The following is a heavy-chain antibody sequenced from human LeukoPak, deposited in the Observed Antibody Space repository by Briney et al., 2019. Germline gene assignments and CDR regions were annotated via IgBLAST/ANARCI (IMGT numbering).Heavy chain of an antibody. J-gene: IGHJ5*02. CDR1: GYTFTGYY. CDR2: INPNSGGT. V-gene: IGHV1-2*02. D-gene: IGHD4-23*01. Sequence: GASVKVSCKASGYTFTGYYMHWVRQAPGQGLEWMGWINPNSGGTNYAQKFQGRVTMTRDTSISTAYMELSRLRSDDTAVYYCARDGGNSPLINWFDPWGQGTLVTVSS. CDR3: ARDGGNSPLINWFDP.